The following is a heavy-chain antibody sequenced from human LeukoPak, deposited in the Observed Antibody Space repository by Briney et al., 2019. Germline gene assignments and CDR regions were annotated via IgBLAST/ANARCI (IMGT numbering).Heavy chain of an antibody. CDR3: ATVTGVEGRYFDY. CDR2: FDPEDGET. J-gene: IGHJ4*02. Sequence: ASVKVSCKVSGYTLTELSMHWVRQAPGKGLEWMGGFDPEDGETIYAQKFQGRVTMTEDTSTDTAYMELSSLRSEDTAAYYCATVTGVEGRYFDYWGQGTLVTVSS. CDR1: GYTLTELS. D-gene: IGHD3-9*01. V-gene: IGHV1-24*01.